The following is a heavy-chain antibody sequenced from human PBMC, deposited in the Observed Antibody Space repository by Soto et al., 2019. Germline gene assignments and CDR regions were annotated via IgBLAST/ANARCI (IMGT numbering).Heavy chain of an antibody. V-gene: IGHV4-31*03. Sequence: QVQLQESGPGLVKPSQTLSLTCTVSGGSISSGGYYWSWIRQHPGKGLEWIGYIYYSGSTYYNPSLHSRXXIXVXXSKNQFSLKLSSVTAADTAVYYCARPSTADWYFDLWGRGTLVTVSS. CDR1: GGSISSGGYY. J-gene: IGHJ2*01. D-gene: IGHD2-2*01. CDR3: ARPSTADWYFDL. CDR2: IYYSGST.